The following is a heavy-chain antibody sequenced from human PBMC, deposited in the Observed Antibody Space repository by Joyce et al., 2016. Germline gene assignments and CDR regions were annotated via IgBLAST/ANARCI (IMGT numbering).Heavy chain of an antibody. V-gene: IGHV3-30*18. CDR3: AKGALADQLLPPADL. J-gene: IGHJ1*01. D-gene: IGHD1-1*01. CDR2: ISHDAERQ. CDR1: GFTFNSFA. Sequence: QFQLVESGGGVVQPGRSLRLSCRASGFTFNSFAMHWVRQAPGKGREWVAVISHDAERQFYGESSKGRFTISRDNYKNTLDLQMNSLRVEDTAVYYCAKGALADQLLPPADLWGQGTLVTVSS.